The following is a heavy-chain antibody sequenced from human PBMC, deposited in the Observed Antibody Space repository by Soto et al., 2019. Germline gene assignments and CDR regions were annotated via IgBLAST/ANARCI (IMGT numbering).Heavy chain of an antibody. Sequence: QVPLVESGGGVVQPGRSLRLSCAASGFTFSSYGMHWVRQAPGKGLGWVAVISCEGSNKYYADYVKGRFTSSRDNSKTTLYLQMNSLRAEDTDVYYCAKDLRWIQAGNYYGMDVWGQGTTVTVSS. V-gene: IGHV3-30*18. CDR2: ISCEGSNK. J-gene: IGHJ6*02. CDR1: GFTFSSYG. D-gene: IGHD5-18*01. CDR3: AKDLRWIQAGNYYGMDV.